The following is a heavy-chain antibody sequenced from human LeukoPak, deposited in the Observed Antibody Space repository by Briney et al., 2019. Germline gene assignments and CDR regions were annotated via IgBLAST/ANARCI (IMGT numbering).Heavy chain of an antibody. CDR3: ARVGRMTTVVIRAFDI. D-gene: IGHD4-23*01. CDR2: INHSGST. J-gene: IGHJ3*02. CDR1: GGSFSGYY. V-gene: IGHV4-34*01. Sequence: SETLSLTCAVYGGSFSGYYWSWIRQPPGQGLEWIGEINHSGSTNYNPSLKSRVTISVDTSKNQFSLKLSSVTAADTAVYCCARVGRMTTVVIRAFDIWGQGTMVTVSS.